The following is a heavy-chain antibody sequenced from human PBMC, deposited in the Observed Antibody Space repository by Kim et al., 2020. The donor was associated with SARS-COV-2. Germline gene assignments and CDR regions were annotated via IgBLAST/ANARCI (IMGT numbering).Heavy chain of an antibody. CDR1: GYSFTSYW. CDR2: IYPGDSDT. V-gene: IGHV5-51*01. CDR3: ARERGIGLRYSSSLTHFDY. D-gene: IGHD6-13*01. Sequence: GESLKISCKGSGYSFTSYWIGWVRQMPGKGLEWMGIIYPGDSDTRYSPSFQGQVTISADKSISTAYLQWSSLKASDTAMYYCARERGIGLRYSSSLTHFDYWGQGTLVTVSS. J-gene: IGHJ4*02.